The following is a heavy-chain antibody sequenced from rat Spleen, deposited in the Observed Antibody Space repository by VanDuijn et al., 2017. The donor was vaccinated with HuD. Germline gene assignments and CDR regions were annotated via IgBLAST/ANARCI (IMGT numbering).Heavy chain of an antibody. J-gene: IGHJ2*01. CDR2: ISTGGGST. CDR1: GFTFSNYY. D-gene: IGHD1-11*01. CDR3: ARHDGGYPLFDY. V-gene: IGHV5-25*01. Sequence: EVQLVESGGGLVQPGRSLKLSCAASGFTFSNYYMAWVRQAPTKGLEWVAYISTGGGSTYYRDSVKGRFTISRDNAKSTLYLQMDSLRSEDTATYYCARHDGGYPLFDYWGQGVMVTVSS.